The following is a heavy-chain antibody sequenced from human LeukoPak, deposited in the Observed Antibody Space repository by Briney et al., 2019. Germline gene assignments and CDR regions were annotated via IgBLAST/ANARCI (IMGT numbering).Heavy chain of an antibody. CDR2: IYTSGST. CDR1: GGSISSYY. Sequence: SETLSLTCTVSGGSISSYYWSWIRQPAGKGLEWIGRIYTSGSTNYNPSLKSRVTMSVDTSKDQFSLKLSSVTAADTAVYYCAREGDDILTGYPARNFDYWGQGTLVTVFS. V-gene: IGHV4-4*07. J-gene: IGHJ4*02. D-gene: IGHD3-9*01. CDR3: AREGDDILTGYPARNFDY.